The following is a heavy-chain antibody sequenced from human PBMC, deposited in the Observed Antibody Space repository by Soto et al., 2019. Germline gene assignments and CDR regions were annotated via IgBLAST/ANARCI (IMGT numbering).Heavy chain of an antibody. CDR2: TYYRSKWYN. Sequence: SQTLSLTCAISGDSVSSNSAAWNWIRQSPSRGLEWLGRTYYRSKWYNDYAVSVKSRITINPDTSKNQFSLQLNSVTPEDTAVYYCARVFFVVVPAAIYYYYYMDVGGKGTTVTVSS. D-gene: IGHD2-2*01. CDR3: ARVFFVVVPAAIYYYYYMDV. J-gene: IGHJ6*03. V-gene: IGHV6-1*01. CDR1: GDSVSSNSAA.